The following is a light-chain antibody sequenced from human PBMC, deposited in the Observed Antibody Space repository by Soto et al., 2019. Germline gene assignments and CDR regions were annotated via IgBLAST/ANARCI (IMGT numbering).Light chain of an antibody. V-gene: IGKV3-11*01. CDR1: QSVSTF. Sequence: EIVLTQSPATLSLSPGERAILSCRASQSVSTFLAWFQQKPGQPPRLLIYNASNRTTGIPARFSGSGSGTDSTLTISSLEPEDFAVYYCQQRGDWPPITFGQGTRLEI. CDR3: QQRGDWPPIT. J-gene: IGKJ5*01. CDR2: NAS.